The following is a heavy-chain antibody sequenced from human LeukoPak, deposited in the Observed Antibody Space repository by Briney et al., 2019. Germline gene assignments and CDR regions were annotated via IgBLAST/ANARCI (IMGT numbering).Heavy chain of an antibody. CDR1: GFTFDDYG. CDR3: ATMGGYYYDSSGYYYN. J-gene: IGHJ4*02. V-gene: IGHV3-20*04. Sequence: GGSLRLSCAASGFTFDDYGMSWVRQAPGKGLEWVSGINWNGGSTGYADSVKGRFTISRDNAKNSLYLQMNSLRAEDTALYYCATMGGYYYDSSGYYYNWGQGTLVTVSS. CDR2: INWNGGST. D-gene: IGHD3-22*01.